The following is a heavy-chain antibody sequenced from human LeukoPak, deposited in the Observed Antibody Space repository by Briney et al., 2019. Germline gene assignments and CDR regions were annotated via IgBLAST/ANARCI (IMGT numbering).Heavy chain of an antibody. D-gene: IGHD3-22*01. CDR3: ARVKWASMIVVVIASSNDAFDI. J-gene: IGHJ3*02. CDR2: INPNSGGT. CDR1: GYTFTGYY. V-gene: IGHV1-2*02. Sequence: ASVKVSCKASGYTFTGYYMHWVRQAPGQGLEWMGWINPNSGGTNYAQKFQGRVTMTRDTSISTAYMELSRLGSDDTAVYYCARVKWASMIVVVIASSNDAFDIWGQGTMVTVSS.